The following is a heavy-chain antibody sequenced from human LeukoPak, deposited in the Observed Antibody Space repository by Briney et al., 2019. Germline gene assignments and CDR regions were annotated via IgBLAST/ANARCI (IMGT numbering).Heavy chain of an antibody. V-gene: IGHV3-21*01. Sequence: GGSLRLSCAASGFTFSSYAMSWVRQASGKGLEWVAAISTTSGNIYYADSVKGRFTISRDNAKNSLYLQMNSLRVEDTALYYCARRAPSHDFDDWGQGTLVTVSS. CDR3: ARRAPSHDFDD. CDR1: GFTFSSYA. J-gene: IGHJ4*02. CDR2: ISTTSGNI.